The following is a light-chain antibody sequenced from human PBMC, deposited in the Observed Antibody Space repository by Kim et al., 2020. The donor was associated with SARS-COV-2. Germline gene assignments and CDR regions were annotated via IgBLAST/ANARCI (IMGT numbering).Light chain of an antibody. V-gene: IGLV3-19*01. J-gene: IGLJ3*02. CDR1: SLRSYY. Sequence: SSELTQDPDVSVALGQTVRITCQGDSLRSYYASWYQQKPGQAPVLVFYGKNNRPSGIPDRFSGSYSGNTASLTITAAQAEDEADYYCNSRESSANHWMFGGGTQLTVL. CDR3: NSRESSANHWM. CDR2: GKN.